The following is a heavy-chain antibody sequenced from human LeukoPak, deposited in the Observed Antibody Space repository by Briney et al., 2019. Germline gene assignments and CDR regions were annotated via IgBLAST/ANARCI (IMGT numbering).Heavy chain of an antibody. CDR1: GGTFSSYA. J-gene: IGHJ4*02. CDR2: ISAYNGNT. D-gene: IGHD3-22*01. CDR3: ARDRYYDSSGYYDY. Sequence: GASVKVSCKASGGTFSSYAISWVRQAPGQGLEWMGWISAYNGNTNYAQKLQGRVTMTTDTSTSTAYMELRSLRSDDTAVYYCARDRYYDSSGYYDYWGQGTLVTVSS. V-gene: IGHV1-18*01.